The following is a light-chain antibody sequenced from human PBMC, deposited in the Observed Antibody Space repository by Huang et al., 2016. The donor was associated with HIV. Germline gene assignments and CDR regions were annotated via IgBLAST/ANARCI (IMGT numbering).Light chain of an antibody. V-gene: IGKV3-15*01. CDR3: HQYNYWPPA. J-gene: IGKJ4*01. CDR1: QSVSTN. Sequence: EIVMTQSPATLSVSPGDRATLSCRASQSVSTNLAWYQQKPGQAPRLLIFAASTRATGVPARCSGRGSGTEFTLTISSLQSEDFAVYSCHQYNYWPPAFGGGTKVEIK. CDR2: AAS.